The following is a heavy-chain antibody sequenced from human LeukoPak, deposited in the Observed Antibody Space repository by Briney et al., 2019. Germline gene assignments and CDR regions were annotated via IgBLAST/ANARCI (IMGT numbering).Heavy chain of an antibody. V-gene: IGHV4-39*07. Sequence: SETLSLTCTVSGGSISSNVFYWGWIRQPPGKGLEWIGSIYHSGSTNYNPSLKSRVTISVDKSKNQFSLKLSSVTAADTAVYYCARGRSQWLVPGAYFDYWGQGTLVTVSS. D-gene: IGHD6-19*01. CDR2: IYHSGST. J-gene: IGHJ4*02. CDR1: GGSISSNVFY. CDR3: ARGRSQWLVPGAYFDY.